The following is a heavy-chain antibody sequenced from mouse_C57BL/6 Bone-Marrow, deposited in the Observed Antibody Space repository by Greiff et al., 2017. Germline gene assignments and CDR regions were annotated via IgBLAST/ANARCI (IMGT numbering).Heavy chain of an antibody. CDR2: ISGGGGNT. J-gene: IGHJ4*01. V-gene: IGHV5-9*01. CDR1: GFTFSSYT. CDR3: ARHNYYGSSGYYYAMDY. D-gene: IGHD1-1*01. Sequence: EVQLVESGGGLVKPGGSLKLSCAASGFTFSSYTMSWVRQTPEKRLEWVATISGGGGNTNYPDSVKGRFPISRDNAKNTLYLQMSSLRSEDTALYYCARHNYYGSSGYYYAMDYWGQGTSVTVSS.